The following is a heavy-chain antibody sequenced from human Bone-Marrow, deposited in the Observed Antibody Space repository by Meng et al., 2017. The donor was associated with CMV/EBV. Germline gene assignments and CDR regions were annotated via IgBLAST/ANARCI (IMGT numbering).Heavy chain of an antibody. CDR1: GFTFRTYS. CDR3: ARARYYGSGIAGMDV. V-gene: IGHV3-21*01. D-gene: IGHD3-10*01. Sequence: GGSLRLSCDASGFTFRTYSMNWVRQAPGKGLEWVSSISSSSTYTHYADSVKGRFTISRDNAKNTLHLQMNSLRAEDTAVYYCARARYYGSGIAGMDVWGQGTTVTVSS. CDR2: ISSSSTYT. J-gene: IGHJ6*02.